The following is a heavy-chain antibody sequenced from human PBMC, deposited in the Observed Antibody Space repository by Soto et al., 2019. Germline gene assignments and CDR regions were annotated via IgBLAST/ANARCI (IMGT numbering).Heavy chain of an antibody. CDR1: GFTFSSYG. D-gene: IGHD3-10*01. Sequence: GGSLRLSCAASGFTFSSYGMHWVRQAPGKGLEWVAVIWYDGSNKYYADSVKGRFTISRDNSKNTLYLQMNSLRAEDTAVYYCASNHGSGSYYTLGTLDDAFDIWGQGTMVTVSS. CDR2: IWYDGSNK. CDR3: ASNHGSGSYYTLGTLDDAFDI. V-gene: IGHV3-33*01. J-gene: IGHJ3*02.